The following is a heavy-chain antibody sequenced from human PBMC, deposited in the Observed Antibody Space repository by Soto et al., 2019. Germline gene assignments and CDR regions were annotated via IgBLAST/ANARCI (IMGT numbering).Heavy chain of an antibody. CDR3: VARIQLWNRVDF. CDR2: ISSSGTTI. J-gene: IGHJ4*02. V-gene: IGHV3-11*01. CDR1: RLTFSDYY. D-gene: IGHD5-18*01. Sequence: QVQLVESGGGSVQPGGSLRLSCAASRLTFSDYYMSWIRQAPGKGLEWLSHISSSGTTIHYADSVKGRFTISRDNAKKSLFLQMNSLRAEDTAVYYCVARIQLWNRVDFWGQGTLVTVSS.